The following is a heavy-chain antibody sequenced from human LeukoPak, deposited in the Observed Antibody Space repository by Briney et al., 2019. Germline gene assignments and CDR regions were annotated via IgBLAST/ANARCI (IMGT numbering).Heavy chain of an antibody. D-gene: IGHD1-26*01. CDR3: ARVLPTRVGRGAFNY. J-gene: IGHJ4*02. V-gene: IGHV4-61*01. CDR1: GGSVSSGSYY. CDR2: IYYSGST. Sequence: SETLSLTCTVSGGSVSSGSYYWSWIRQPPGKGLEWIGYIYYSGSTNYNPPLKSRVTISVDTSKNQFSLKLSSVTAADTAVYYCARVLPTRVGRGAFNYWGQGTLVTVSS.